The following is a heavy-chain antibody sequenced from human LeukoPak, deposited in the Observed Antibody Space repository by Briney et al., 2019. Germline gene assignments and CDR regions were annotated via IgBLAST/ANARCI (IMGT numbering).Heavy chain of an antibody. V-gene: IGHV3-30*02. CDR1: GLTFSTYW. CDR2: IRYDGSNK. CDR3: AKDPTHYRVWDYYETIGLSY. Sequence: PGGSLRLSCAASGLTFSTYWMSWVRQAPGKGLEWVAFIRYDGSNKYYADSVKGRFTISRDNSKNTLNLQMNSLRAEDTAVYYCAKDPTHYRVWDYYETIGLSYWGQGTLVTVSS. J-gene: IGHJ4*02. D-gene: IGHD3-22*01.